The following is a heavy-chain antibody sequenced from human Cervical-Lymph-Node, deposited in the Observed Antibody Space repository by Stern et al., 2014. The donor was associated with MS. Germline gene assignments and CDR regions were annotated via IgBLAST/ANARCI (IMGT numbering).Heavy chain of an antibody. CDR2: IRRSSNYI. J-gene: IGHJ2*01. Sequence: EVQLVESGGGLVKPGGSLRLSCAASGFTFSSYTMDWVRQAPGTGLEWVASIRRSSNYIKTADSVKGRCTISRDNAKNSLYLQMNSLRAEDTAVYYCARLNEGFWFLDLWGRGTLVTVSS. CDR3: ARLNEGFWFLDL. V-gene: IGHV3-21*01. CDR1: GFTFSSYT.